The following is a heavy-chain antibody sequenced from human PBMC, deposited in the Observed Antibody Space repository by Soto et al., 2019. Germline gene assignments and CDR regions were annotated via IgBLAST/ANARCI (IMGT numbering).Heavy chain of an antibody. D-gene: IGHD2-2*01. J-gene: IGHJ5*02. CDR1: GGSISSGGYY. CDR3: AREFVVPAAKVDNWFDP. V-gene: IGHV4-31*03. Sequence: SETLSLTCTVSGGSISSGGYYWSWIRQHPGKGLEWIGYIYYSGSTYYNPSLKSRVTISVDTSKNQFSLKLSSVTAADTAVYYCAREFVVPAAKVDNWFDPWGQGTLVTVSS. CDR2: IYYSGST.